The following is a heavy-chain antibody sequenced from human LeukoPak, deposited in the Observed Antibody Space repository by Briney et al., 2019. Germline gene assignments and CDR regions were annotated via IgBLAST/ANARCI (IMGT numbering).Heavy chain of an antibody. CDR2: IHYSGST. V-gene: IGHV4-59*01. CDR1: GGSIGGYF. CDR3: ARFQFKAAFDI. J-gene: IGHJ3*02. Sequence: SETLSLTCTVSGGSIGGYFWSWIRQSPGKGLEWIGYIHYSGSTNYNPSLESRVTTSVDTSRNQFSLRLRSVTAADTAVYYCARFQFKAAFDIWGQGTKVTVSS.